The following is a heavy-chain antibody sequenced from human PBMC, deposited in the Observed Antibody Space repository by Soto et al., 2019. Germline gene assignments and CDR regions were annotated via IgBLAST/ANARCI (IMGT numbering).Heavy chain of an antibody. J-gene: IGHJ6*02. CDR1: GGSVSSGGYY. D-gene: IGHD2-15*01. CDR2: IFYSGTT. V-gene: IGHV4-31*03. CDR3: ARALGPWRYCRGGICRGGMDV. Sequence: QVQLQESGPGLVKPSQTLSLTCTVSGGSVSSGGYYWSWIRQHPGKGLEWIGYIFYSGTTSYNPSPKSRVPISVASSKNVFSLRLSSVPAADAAVYYCARALGPWRYCRGGICRGGMDVWGQGTTVTVSS.